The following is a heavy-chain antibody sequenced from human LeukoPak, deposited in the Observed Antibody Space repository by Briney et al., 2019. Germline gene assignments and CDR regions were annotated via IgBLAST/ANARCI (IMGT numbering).Heavy chain of an antibody. CDR3: ANDYIAAAAYYYYYMHV. J-gene: IGHJ6*03. CDR2: ISGSGGST. V-gene: IGHV3-23*01. D-gene: IGHD6-13*01. Sequence: GGSLRLSCAASGFTFSSYAMSWVRQAPGKGLEWVSAISGSGGSTYYADSVKGRFTISRDNSKNTLYLQMNSLRAEDTAVYYCANDYIAAAAYYYYYMHVWGKGTTVTVSS. CDR1: GFTFSSYA.